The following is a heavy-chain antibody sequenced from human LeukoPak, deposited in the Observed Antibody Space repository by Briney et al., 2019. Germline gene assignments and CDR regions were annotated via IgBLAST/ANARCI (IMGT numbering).Heavy chain of an antibody. CDR3: ARDREEQQLMNWFDP. CDR1: GYTFTSYY. CDR2: INPSGGST. V-gene: IGHV1-46*01. J-gene: IGHJ5*02. D-gene: IGHD6-13*01. Sequence: GAAVKDSCKASGYTFTSYYMHWVRQAPGQGLEWMGIINPSGGSTSYAQKFQGRVTMTRDTSTSTVYMELSSLRSEDTAVYYCARDREEQQLMNWFDPWGQGTLVTVSS.